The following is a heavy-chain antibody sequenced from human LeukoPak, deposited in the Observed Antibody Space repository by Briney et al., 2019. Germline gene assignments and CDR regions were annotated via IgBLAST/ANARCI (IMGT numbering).Heavy chain of an antibody. Sequence: GGSLRLSCAASGFTFSSYAMHWVRQAPGKGLEGVAVISYDGSNKYYADSVKGRFTISRDNSKNTLYLQMNSLRAEDTAVYYCARDILTGYYAFDYWGQGTLVTVSS. J-gene: IGHJ4*02. D-gene: IGHD3-9*01. V-gene: IGHV3-30-3*01. CDR3: ARDILTGYYAFDY. CDR1: GFTFSSYA. CDR2: ISYDGSNK.